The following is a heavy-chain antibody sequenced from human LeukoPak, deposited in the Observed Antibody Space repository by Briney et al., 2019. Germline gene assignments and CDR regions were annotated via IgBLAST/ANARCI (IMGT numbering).Heavy chain of an antibody. CDR1: GFTFSNSW. V-gene: IGHV3-74*01. Sequence: HPGGSLRLSCAASGFTFSNSWMHWVRQAPGKGLVWISLINTDGSTTIYADSVKGRFTISRDNAENTLYLQMNSLRPEDTAVYYCARREGSGWYYFDYWGQGTLVTVSS. CDR2: INTDGSTT. J-gene: IGHJ4*02. CDR3: ARREGSGWYYFDY. D-gene: IGHD6-19*01.